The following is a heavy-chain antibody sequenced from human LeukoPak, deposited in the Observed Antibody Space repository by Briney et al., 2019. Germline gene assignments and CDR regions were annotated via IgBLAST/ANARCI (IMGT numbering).Heavy chain of an antibody. V-gene: IGHV3-7*01. D-gene: IGHD4-23*01. CDR3: ARGDTVGDYYGMDV. CDR1: GFTFSSYW. J-gene: IGHJ6*02. Sequence: GGSLRLSCAASGFTFSSYWMSWVRQAPGKGLEXXXNIKQDGSEKYYVDSVKGRFTISRDNAKNSLYLQMNSLRAEDTAVYYCARGDTVGDYYGMDVWGQGTTVTVSS. CDR2: IKQDGSEK.